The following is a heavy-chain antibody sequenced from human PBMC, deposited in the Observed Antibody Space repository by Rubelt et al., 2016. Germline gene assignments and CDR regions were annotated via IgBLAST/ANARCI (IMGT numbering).Heavy chain of an antibody. Sequence: QVQLVQSGAEVKKPGASVKVSCKVSGYTLTELSMHWVRQAPGKGLEWMGWINPNSGGTNYAQKFQGRVTMTRDTSISTAYMELSRLRSDDTAVYYCARECCGSGYVYNWFDPWGQGTLVTVSS. CDR1: GYTLTELS. D-gene: IGHD3-22*01. CDR3: ARECCGSGYVYNWFDP. CDR2: INPNSGGT. J-gene: IGHJ5*02. V-gene: IGHV1-2*02.